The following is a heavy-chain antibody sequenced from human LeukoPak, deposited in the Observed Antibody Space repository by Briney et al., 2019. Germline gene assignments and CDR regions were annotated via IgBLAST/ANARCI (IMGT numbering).Heavy chain of an antibody. J-gene: IGHJ3*02. CDR3: ARQGRWLQFGNAFDI. CDR1: GYSFTSYW. V-gene: IGHV5-51*01. Sequence: GESLKISCKGSGYSFTSYWIGWLRQMPGKGLEWMGIIYPGDSDTRYSPSFQGQVTISADKSISTAYLQWSSLKASDTAMYYCARQGRWLQFGNAFDIWGQGTMVTVSS. CDR2: IYPGDSDT. D-gene: IGHD5-24*01.